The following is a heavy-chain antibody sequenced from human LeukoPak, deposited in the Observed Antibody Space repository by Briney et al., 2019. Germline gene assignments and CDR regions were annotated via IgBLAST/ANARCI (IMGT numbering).Heavy chain of an antibody. D-gene: IGHD2-15*01. CDR1: GFRFSDSW. V-gene: IGHV3-15*01. Sequence: GGSLRLSCTASGFRFSDSWMSWVRQAPGKGLESVGRIKSKGEGGTIDYAAPVKGRFTISRDDSTHTLYLQMNGLKGEDTAVYYCTSGGGTMDFWGQGTLVTVSS. CDR2: IKSKGEGGTI. J-gene: IGHJ4*02. CDR3: TSGGGTMDF.